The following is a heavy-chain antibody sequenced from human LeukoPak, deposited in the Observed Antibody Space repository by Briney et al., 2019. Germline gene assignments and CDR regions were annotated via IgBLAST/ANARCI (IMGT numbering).Heavy chain of an antibody. CDR2: IIPIFGTA. CDR3: ARGAGDTAMATPFDY. Sequence: RASVKVSCKASGGTFSSYAIRRVRQAPGQGLEWMGGIIPIFGTANYAQKFQGRVTITTDESTSTAYMELSSLRSEDTAVYYCARGAGDTAMATPFDYWGQGTLVTVSS. V-gene: IGHV1-69*05. CDR1: GGTFSSYA. J-gene: IGHJ4*02. D-gene: IGHD5-18*01.